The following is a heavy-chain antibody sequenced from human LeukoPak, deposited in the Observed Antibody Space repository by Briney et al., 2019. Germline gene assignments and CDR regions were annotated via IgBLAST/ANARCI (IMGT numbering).Heavy chain of an antibody. CDR1: GFTFSTSW. CDR3: ARSGIRVPGGVVY. J-gene: IGHJ4*02. Sequence: PGGSLRLSCAASGFTFSTSWMSWVRQAPGKGLEGVATIKQDGGEKYYVDSVKGRFTISRDNAKDSLYLQMNILRAEDTAVYYCARSGIRVPGGVVYWGQGTLVTVSS. V-gene: IGHV3-7*01. CDR2: IKQDGGEK. D-gene: IGHD6-19*01.